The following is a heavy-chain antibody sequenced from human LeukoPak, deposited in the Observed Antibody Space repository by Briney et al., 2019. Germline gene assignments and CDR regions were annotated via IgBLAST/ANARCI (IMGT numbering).Heavy chain of an antibody. CDR3: ARGSVRGEFDP. Sequence: SETLSLTCTVSGGSISSSSYYWGWIRQPPGKGLEWIGSIYYSGSTYYNPSLKSRVTISVDTSKNQFSLKLSSVTAADTAVCSCARGSVRGEFDPWGQGTLVTVSS. D-gene: IGHD3-10*01. J-gene: IGHJ5*02. CDR2: IYYSGST. V-gene: IGHV4-39*07. CDR1: GGSISSSSYY.